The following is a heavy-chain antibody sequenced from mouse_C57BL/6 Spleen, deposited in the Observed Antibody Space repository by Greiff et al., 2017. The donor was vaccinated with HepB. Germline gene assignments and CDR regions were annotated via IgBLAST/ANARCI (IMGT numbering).Heavy chain of an antibody. J-gene: IGHJ2*01. CDR3: ARGATGTRVDY. Sequence: QVQLQQPGAELVMPGASVKLSCKASGYTFTSYWMHWVEQRPGQGLEWIGEIDPSDSYTNYNQKLKGKSTLTVDKSSSTAYMQLSSLTSEDSAVYYCARGATGTRVDYWGQGTTLTVSS. CDR2: IDPSDSYT. V-gene: IGHV1-69*01. CDR1: GYTFTSYW. D-gene: IGHD4-1*02.